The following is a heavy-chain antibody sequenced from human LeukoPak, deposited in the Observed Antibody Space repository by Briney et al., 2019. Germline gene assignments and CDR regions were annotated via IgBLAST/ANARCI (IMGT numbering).Heavy chain of an antibody. V-gene: IGHV4-39*07. CDR1: DGSINSDTYY. Sequence: PSETLSLTCSVSDGSINSDTYYWGWIRQPPGKGLEWIASIYSGGNTFHNPSLKSRVTISLDTSKKQFSLKVTSVTAVDTAVYYCARDQRSLFDVWGQGSLVIVSS. CDR3: ARDQRSLFDV. D-gene: IGHD1-26*01. J-gene: IGHJ4*02. CDR2: IYSGGNT.